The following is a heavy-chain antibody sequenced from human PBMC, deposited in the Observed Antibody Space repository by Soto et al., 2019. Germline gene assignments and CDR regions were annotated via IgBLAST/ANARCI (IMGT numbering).Heavy chain of an antibody. J-gene: IGHJ4*02. CDR1: GYTFTSYY. V-gene: IGHV1-46*01. Sequence: ASVKVSCKASGYTFTSYYMHWVRQAPGQGLEWMGIINPSGGSTSYAQKFQGRVTMTRDTSTSTVYMELSSLGAEDTVVYYCARDRNLAVAGDFDYWGQGTLVTVSS. CDR2: INPSGGST. CDR3: ARDRNLAVAGDFDY. D-gene: IGHD6-19*01.